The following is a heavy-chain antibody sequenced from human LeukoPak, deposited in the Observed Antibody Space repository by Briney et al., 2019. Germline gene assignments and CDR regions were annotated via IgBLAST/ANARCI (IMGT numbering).Heavy chain of an antibody. CDR3: ARDGLSGWYDY. J-gene: IGHJ4*02. D-gene: IGHD6-19*01. Sequence: GGSLRLSCAASGFTFSSYAMHWVRQAPGKGLEWVTVISYDGSSKYYADSVKGRFTISRDNSKSTLYLQMNSLRAEDTAVFYCARDGLSGWYDYWGQGTLVTVSS. CDR1: GFTFSSYA. V-gene: IGHV3-30-3*01. CDR2: ISYDGSSK.